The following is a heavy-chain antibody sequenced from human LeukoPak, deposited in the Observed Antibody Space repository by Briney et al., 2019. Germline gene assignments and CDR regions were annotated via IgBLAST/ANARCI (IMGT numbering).Heavy chain of an antibody. J-gene: IGHJ4*02. V-gene: IGHV3-23*01. CDR3: AKERGSGAFEH. CDR2: ISGSDGGT. D-gene: IGHD2-8*02. CDR1: VFTFGSAA. Sequence: GGSLRVSCVASVFTFGSAAMTWVRQAPGKGLEWFSGISGSDGGTYYADYVKGLFTISREKSKNTLYLQMKSLRVQDTANYYCAKERGSGAFEHRGQGSLV.